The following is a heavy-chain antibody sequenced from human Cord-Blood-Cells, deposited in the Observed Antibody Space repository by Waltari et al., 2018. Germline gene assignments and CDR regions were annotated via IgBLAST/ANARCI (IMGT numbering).Heavy chain of an antibody. Sequence: EVQLVESGGGLVQHGGSLRLSCAASGFTFSSYAMHWVRQAPGKGLEYVSAISSNGGSTYYADSVKGRFTISRDNSKNTLYLQMGSLRAEDMAVYYCARTGMGGSDYWGQGTLVTVSS. D-gene: IGHD1-26*01. CDR3: ARTGMGGSDY. CDR2: ISSNGGST. V-gene: IGHV3-64*07. J-gene: IGHJ4*02. CDR1: GFTFSSYA.